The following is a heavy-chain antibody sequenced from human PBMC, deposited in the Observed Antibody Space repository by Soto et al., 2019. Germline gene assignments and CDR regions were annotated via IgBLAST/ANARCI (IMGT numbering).Heavy chain of an antibody. J-gene: IGHJ4*02. D-gene: IGHD6-19*01. CDR2: IYHSGST. Sequence: QLQLQESGSGLVKPSQTLSLTCAVSGGSISLEWIGYIYHSGSTYYNPSLKSRVTISVDRSKNQFSLKLXSXTAADTAVYYCARAGGLGAVAADYWGQGTLVTVSS. CDR1: GGSIS. CDR3: ARAGGLGAVAADY. V-gene: IGHV4-30-2*01.